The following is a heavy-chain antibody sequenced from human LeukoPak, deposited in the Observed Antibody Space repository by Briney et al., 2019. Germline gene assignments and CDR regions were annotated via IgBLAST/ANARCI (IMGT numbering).Heavy chain of an antibody. J-gene: IGHJ6*03. CDR3: ATYNWNTFDYYYMDV. V-gene: IGHV1-24*01. CDR2: FDPEDGET. D-gene: IGHD1-1*01. Sequence: ASVKVSCKVSGYTLTELSMHWVRQAPGKGLEWMGGFDPEDGETIHAQKFQGRVTMTEDTSTDTAYMELSSLRSEDTVVYYCATYNWNTFDYYYMDVWGKGTTVTVSS. CDR1: GYTLTELS.